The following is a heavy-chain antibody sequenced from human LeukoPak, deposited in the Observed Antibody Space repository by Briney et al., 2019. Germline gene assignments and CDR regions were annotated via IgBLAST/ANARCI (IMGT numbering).Heavy chain of an antibody. Sequence: SETLSLTCTVSGGSISSGDYYWSWIRQPPGKGLEWIGYIYYSGSTYYNPSLKSRVTISVDTSKNQFSLKLSSVTAADTAVYYCAGRDYYGSGSYDYWGQGPLVPVSS. J-gene: IGHJ4*02. CDR1: GGSISSGDYY. CDR3: AGRDYYGSGSYDY. D-gene: IGHD3-10*01. CDR2: IYYSGST. V-gene: IGHV4-30-4*01.